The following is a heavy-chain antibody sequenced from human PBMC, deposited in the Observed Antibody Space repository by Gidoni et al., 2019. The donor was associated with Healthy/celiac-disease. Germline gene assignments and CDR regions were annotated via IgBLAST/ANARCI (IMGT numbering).Heavy chain of an antibody. CDR1: GGTISSSSYY. CDR2: IYYSGST. J-gene: IGHJ4*02. CDR3: ARHDHGGVDY. Sequence: QLQLQESGPGLVKPSETLSLTCTVSGGTISSSSYYWGWLRQPPGKGLEWIGSIYYSGSTSYNPSLKSRVTISVDTSKNQFSLKLSSVTAADTAVYYCARHDHGGVDYWGQGTLVTVSS. V-gene: IGHV4-39*01.